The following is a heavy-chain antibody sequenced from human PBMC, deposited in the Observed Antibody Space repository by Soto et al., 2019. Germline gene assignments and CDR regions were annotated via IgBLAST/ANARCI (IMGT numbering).Heavy chain of an antibody. CDR2: ISGSGGST. CDR1: GFTFSIYA. J-gene: IGHJ1*01. D-gene: IGHD6-13*01. V-gene: IGHV3-23*01. CDR3: AKDGVIAAPSKRYFQH. Sequence: GGSLRLSCAASGFTFSIYAMSLVRQAPGKGLEWVSAISGSGGSTYYADSVKGRFTISRDNSKNTLYLQMNSLRAEDTAVYYCAKDGVIAAPSKRYFQHWGQGTLVTVSS.